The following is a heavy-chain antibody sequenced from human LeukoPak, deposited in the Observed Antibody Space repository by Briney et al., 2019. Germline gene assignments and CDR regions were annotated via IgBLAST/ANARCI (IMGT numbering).Heavy chain of an antibody. CDR3: ATPYSSSWTGVGYYFDY. Sequence: ASVKVSCKASGGTFSSYAISWVRQAPGQGLEWMGGIIPIFGTANYAQKFQGRVTITADESTSTAYMELSSLRSEDTAVYYCATPYSSSWTGVGYYFDYWGQGTLVTVSS. J-gene: IGHJ4*02. CDR1: GGTFSSYA. V-gene: IGHV1-69*13. CDR2: IIPIFGTA. D-gene: IGHD6-13*01.